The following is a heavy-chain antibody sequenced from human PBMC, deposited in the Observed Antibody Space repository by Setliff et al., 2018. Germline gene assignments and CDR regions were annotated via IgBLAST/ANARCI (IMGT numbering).Heavy chain of an antibody. CDR1: GGSFSDFY. J-gene: IGHJ6*03. CDR3: ARGRDVFPVPPYMDV. D-gene: IGHD3-10*02. V-gene: IGHV4-34*04. CDR2: ITHRRVT. Sequence: SETLSLTCAVYGGSFSDFYWIWIRQPPGEGLEWIGEITHRRVTTHNPSLQSRAAISLDTSKRRFSLKLGSVSAADTAVYYCARGRDVFPVPPYMDVWAEGTTVTVSS.